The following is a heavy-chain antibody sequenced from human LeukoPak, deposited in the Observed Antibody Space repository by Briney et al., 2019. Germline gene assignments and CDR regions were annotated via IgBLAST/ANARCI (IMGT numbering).Heavy chain of an antibody. CDR2: IGYGVDT. V-gene: IGHV3-13*01. Sequence: GGSLRLSCAASGFTFSTYDMHWVRQATGKGLEWVSVIGYGVDTYYADSVKGRFTISRDNAKNSLFLQMNSLRVGDTAVYYCVREHGMDVWGQGTTVTVSS. CDR1: GFTFSTYD. J-gene: IGHJ6*02. CDR3: VREHGMDV.